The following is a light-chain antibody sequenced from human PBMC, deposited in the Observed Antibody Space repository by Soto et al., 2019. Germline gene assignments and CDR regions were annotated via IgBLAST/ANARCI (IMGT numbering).Light chain of an antibody. CDR1: QSISSY. J-gene: IGKJ1*01. V-gene: IGKV1-39*01. CDR3: QKYNSAPRT. CDR2: AAS. Sequence: DIQMTQSPSSLSASVGDRVTITCRASQSISSYLNWYQQKPGKAPNLLIYAASSLQSGVPSRFSGSGSGTDFTLTISSLQPEDVATYYCQKYNSAPRTFGQGTKVDI.